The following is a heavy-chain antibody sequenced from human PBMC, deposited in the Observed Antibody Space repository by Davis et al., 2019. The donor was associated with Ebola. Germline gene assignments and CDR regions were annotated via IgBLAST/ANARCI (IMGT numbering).Heavy chain of an antibody. CDR3: TTESFSGTYTLDY. CDR1: GFGFSNHW. J-gene: IGHJ4*02. D-gene: IGHD1-26*01. V-gene: IGHV3-15*01. Sequence: GGSLRLSCLFSGFGFSNHWMSWVRQAPGKGLEWLGRIKRKSDGGTTDYAAPVKGRFTISRDDSKNTLYLQVNGLKSEDSGVYYCTTESFSGTYTLDYWGPGTLVTVSS. CDR2: IKRKSDGGTT.